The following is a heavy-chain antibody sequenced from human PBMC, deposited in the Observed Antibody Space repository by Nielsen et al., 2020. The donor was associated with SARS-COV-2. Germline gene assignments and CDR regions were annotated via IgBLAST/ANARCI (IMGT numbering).Heavy chain of an antibody. Sequence: ASVKVSCKASGYTFTSYDINWVRQATGQGLEWMGWMNPNSGNTGYAQKFQGRVTMTRNTSISTAYMELSRLRSDDTAVYYCARVRVSSSWYPYYGMDVWGQGTTVTVSS. V-gene: IGHV1-8*01. CDR1: GYTFTSYD. CDR2: MNPNSGNT. D-gene: IGHD6-13*01. J-gene: IGHJ6*02. CDR3: ARVRVSSSWYPYYGMDV.